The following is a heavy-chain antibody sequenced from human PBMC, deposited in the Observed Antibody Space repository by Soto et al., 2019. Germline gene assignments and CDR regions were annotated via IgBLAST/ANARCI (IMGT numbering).Heavy chain of an antibody. J-gene: IGHJ6*02. CDR3: ARCLWFGGSNYYYYGMDV. V-gene: IGHV1-69*13. CDR1: GGTFSSYS. Sequence: SVKVSCKASGGTFSSYSISWVRQAPGQGLEWMGGIIPIFGTTNYAQKFQGRVTITADESTSTAYMELSSLRSEDTAVYYCARCLWFGGSNYYYYGMDVWGQGTTVTVSS. CDR2: IIPIFGTT. D-gene: IGHD3-10*01.